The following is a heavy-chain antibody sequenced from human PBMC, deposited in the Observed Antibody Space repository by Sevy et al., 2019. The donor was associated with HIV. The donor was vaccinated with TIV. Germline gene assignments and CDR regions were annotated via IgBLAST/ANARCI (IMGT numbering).Heavy chain of an antibody. CDR1: GYRLIEVS. Sequence: ASVKVSCKVSGYRLIEVSMHWVRQAPGKGLEWMGHLDPEDGETIYAQNFQGRVTMTEDTSTDTAYMEVSSLRSEDTAVYYCAADRGEDYCSGNSCQRHYYYGLDVWGQGITVTVSS. CDR2: LDPEDGET. V-gene: IGHV1-24*01. D-gene: IGHD2-15*01. J-gene: IGHJ6*02. CDR3: AADRGEDYCSGNSCQRHYYYGLDV.